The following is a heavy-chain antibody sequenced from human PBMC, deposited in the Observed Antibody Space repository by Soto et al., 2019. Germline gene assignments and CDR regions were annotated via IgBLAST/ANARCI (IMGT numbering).Heavy chain of an antibody. V-gene: IGHV3-72*01. J-gene: IGHJ6*02. CDR2: SRSKSNNYTA. Sequence: EVQLAVSGGGLVPPGGSLRLSCAASAFSFSDHYVDWVRQAPGKGLEWVGRSRSKSNNYTALYAASAKGRFTISRDDSKSSLSLQMDSLRIEDTAVYYCGVSSGRPYHYAMDVWAQGTTVIVSS. D-gene: IGHD6-25*01. CDR3: GVSSGRPYHYAMDV. CDR1: AFSFSDHY.